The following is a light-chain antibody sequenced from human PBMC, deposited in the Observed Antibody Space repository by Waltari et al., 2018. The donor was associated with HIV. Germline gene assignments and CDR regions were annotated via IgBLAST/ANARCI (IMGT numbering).Light chain of an antibody. CDR1: QSVSSSY. V-gene: IGKV3-20*01. J-gene: IGKJ4*01. Sequence: EIVLTQSPGTLSLYPGESATLPCRASQSVSSSYLAWYQQKPGQAPRLLIYGASSRATGIPDRVSGSGSGTDFTLTISRLEPEDFAVYYCQQYGSSPLTFGGGTKVEIK. CDR2: GAS. CDR3: QQYGSSPLT.